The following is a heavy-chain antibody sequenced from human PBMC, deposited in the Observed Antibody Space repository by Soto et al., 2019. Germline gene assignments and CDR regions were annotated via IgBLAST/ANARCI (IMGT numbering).Heavy chain of an antibody. D-gene: IGHD6-19*01. CDR3: GKGVGGSSGWFY. CDR2: ISYDGSNK. V-gene: IGHV3-30*18. Sequence: QVQLVESGGGVVQPGRSLRLSCAASGFTFSSYGMHWVRQAPGKGLEWVAVISYDGSNKYYADSVKGRFTISRDNSENTLYLQMNSLRAEDTAVYYCGKGVGGSSGWFYWGQGTLVTVSS. CDR1: GFTFSSYG. J-gene: IGHJ4*02.